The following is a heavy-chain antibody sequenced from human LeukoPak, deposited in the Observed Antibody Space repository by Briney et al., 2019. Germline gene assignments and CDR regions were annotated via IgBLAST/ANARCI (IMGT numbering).Heavy chain of an antibody. D-gene: IGHD6-19*01. CDR1: GFTFSSYS. CDR3: ASVDGAVAGTGGMDV. CDR2: ISSSSSYI. J-gene: IGHJ6*02. Sequence: PGGSLRLSCAASGFTFSSYSMNWVRQAPGKGLEWVSSISSSSSYIYYADSVKGRFTISRDNAKNSLYLQMNSLRAEDTAVYYCASVDGAVAGTGGMDVWGQGTTVTVSS. V-gene: IGHV3-21*01.